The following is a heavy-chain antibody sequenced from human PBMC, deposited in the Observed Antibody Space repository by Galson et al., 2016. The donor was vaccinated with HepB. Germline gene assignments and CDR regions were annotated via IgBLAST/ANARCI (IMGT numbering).Heavy chain of an antibody. D-gene: IGHD3-3*01. J-gene: IGHJ6*01. CDR1: GYTFTGYY. Sequence: SVKVSCKASGYTFTGYYMHWVRQAPGQGLEWMGWINPNSGGTSYAQKFQGWVTMARDTSISTAYMELSRLTSDDTAVYYCARAFGVVSPYYYYGLDVWGQGTPVTVSS. CDR2: INPNSGGT. V-gene: IGHV1-2*04. CDR3: ARAFGVVSPYYYYGLDV.